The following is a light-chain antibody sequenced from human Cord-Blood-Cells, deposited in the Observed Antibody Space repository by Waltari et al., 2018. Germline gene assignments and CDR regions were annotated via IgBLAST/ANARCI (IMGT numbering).Light chain of an antibody. CDR1: QSLLHSNGYNY. J-gene: IGKJ1*01. CDR3: MQALQTPRT. Sequence: DIVMTQSPPSLPVTPGEPASISCRSSQSLLHSNGYNYLDWYLQKPGQSPLLLIYLGSNPASRVPDRFSGSRSGTDFTLKISRVEAEDVGVYYCMQALQTPRTFGQGTKVEIK. CDR2: LGS. V-gene: IGKV2-28*01.